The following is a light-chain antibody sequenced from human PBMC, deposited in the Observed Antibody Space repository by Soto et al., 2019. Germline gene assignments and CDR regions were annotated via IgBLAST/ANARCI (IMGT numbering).Light chain of an antibody. CDR1: QSVSNY. V-gene: IGKV3-11*01. CDR2: DAS. Sequence: EIVLTQSTATLSLSPGERATRSYRASQSVSNYLAWYQQKPGQAPRLLIYDASNRATDIPARFSGSGSGTDFTLTISSLEPEDFAVYYCQQRSNWPPFTFGQGTRLRL. CDR3: QQRSNWPPFT. J-gene: IGKJ5*01.